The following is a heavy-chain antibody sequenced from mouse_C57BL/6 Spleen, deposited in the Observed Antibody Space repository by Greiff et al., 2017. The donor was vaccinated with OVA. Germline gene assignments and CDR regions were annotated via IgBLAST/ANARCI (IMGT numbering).Heavy chain of an antibody. V-gene: IGHV7-3*01. J-gene: IGHJ4*01. Sequence: DVKLVESGGGLVQPGGSLSLSCAASGFTFTDYYMSWVRQPPGKALEWLGFIRNKANGYTTEYSASVKGRFTISRDNSQSILYLQMNALRAEDRATYYCARWGYAMDYWGQGTSVTVSS. CDR3: ARWGYAMDY. CDR2: IRNKANGYTT. CDR1: GFTFTDYY.